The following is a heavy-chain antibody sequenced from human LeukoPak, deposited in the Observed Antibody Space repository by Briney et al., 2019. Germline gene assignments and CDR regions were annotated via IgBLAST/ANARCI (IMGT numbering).Heavy chain of an antibody. J-gene: IGHJ4*02. CDR1: GFTFSSYS. CDR2: ISSSSSYI. CDR3: ASAHDFWSGHGY. V-gene: IGHV3-21*01. D-gene: IGHD3-3*01. Sequence: GGSLRLSCAASGFTFSSYSMNWVRQAPGKGLEWVSSISSSSSYIYYADSVKGRFTISRDNAKNSLYLQMNSLRAEDTAVYYCASAHDFWSGHGYWGQGTLVTVSS.